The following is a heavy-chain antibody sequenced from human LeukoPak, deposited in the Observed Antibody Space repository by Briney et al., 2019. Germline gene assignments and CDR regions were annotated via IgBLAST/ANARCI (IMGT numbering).Heavy chain of an antibody. J-gene: IGHJ5*02. V-gene: IGHV4-59*01. Sequence: SETLSLTCTVSGGSISSYYWSWIRQPPGKGLEWIGYIYYSGSTNYNPSLKSRVTISVDTSKNQFSLKLSSVTAADTAVYYCARAPQYYYDSSPPRRWFDPWGQGTLVTVSS. D-gene: IGHD3-22*01. CDR1: GGSISSYY. CDR2: IYYSGST. CDR3: ARAPQYYYDSSPPRRWFDP.